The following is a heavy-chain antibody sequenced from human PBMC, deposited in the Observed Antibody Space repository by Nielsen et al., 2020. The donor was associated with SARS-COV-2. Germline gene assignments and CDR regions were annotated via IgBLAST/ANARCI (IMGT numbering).Heavy chain of an antibody. D-gene: IGHD6-13*01. CDR1: GYTFTSYA. Sequence: ASVKVSCKASGYTFTSYAMHWVRQAPGQRLEWMGWINAGNGNTNYAQKLQGRVTMTTDTSTSTAYMELRSLRSDDTAVYYCARAGQLVGAGYNWFDPWGQGTLVTVSS. CDR2: INAGNGNT. CDR3: ARAGQLVGAGYNWFDP. V-gene: IGHV1-3*01. J-gene: IGHJ5*02.